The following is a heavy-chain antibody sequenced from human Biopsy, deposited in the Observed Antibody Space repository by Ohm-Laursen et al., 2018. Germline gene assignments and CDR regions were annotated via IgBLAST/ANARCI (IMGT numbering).Heavy chain of an antibody. CDR3: ARHGSQGYCTGGSCVDY. D-gene: IGHD2-15*01. Sequence: GTLSLTCTVSRDSISNYYWTWIRQSPGKGLEWIGSIYYSGNTNYNPSLKSRATISVDTSKNQFSLKLSFATAADTAVFYCARHGSQGYCTGGSCVDYWGQGALVTVSS. J-gene: IGHJ4*02. CDR1: RDSISNYY. CDR2: IYYSGNT. V-gene: IGHV4-59*08.